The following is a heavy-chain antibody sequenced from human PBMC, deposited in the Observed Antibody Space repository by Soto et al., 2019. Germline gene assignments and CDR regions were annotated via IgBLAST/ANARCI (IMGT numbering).Heavy chain of an antibody. V-gene: IGHV3-66*01. D-gene: IGHD3-22*01. J-gene: IGHJ4*02. Sequence: GGSLRLSCAASGFTFSDYYMSWIRQAPGKGLEWVSVIYSGGSTYYADSVKGRFTISRDNSKNTLYLQMNSLRAEDTAVYYCARGGFYYDSSGSLPLDYWGQGTLVTVSS. CDR2: IYSGGST. CDR3: ARGGFYYDSSGSLPLDY. CDR1: GFTFSDYY.